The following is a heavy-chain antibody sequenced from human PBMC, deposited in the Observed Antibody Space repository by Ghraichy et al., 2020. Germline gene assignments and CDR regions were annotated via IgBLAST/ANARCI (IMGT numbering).Heavy chain of an antibody. CDR2: IHPDDSDT. CDR1: GDKIDTYW. CDR3: AGRTWVLSPTNWFDP. V-gene: IGHV5-51*01. J-gene: IGHJ5*02. Sequence: GESLNISCRVSGDKIDTYWIGWVRQVPGKGLEWLGIIHPDDSDTLYSPTFQGHGSVSADKSTNTVYLQWSSLTASDTAIYYCAGRTWVLSPTNWFDPWGQGTLVTVSS. D-gene: IGHD3-3*01.